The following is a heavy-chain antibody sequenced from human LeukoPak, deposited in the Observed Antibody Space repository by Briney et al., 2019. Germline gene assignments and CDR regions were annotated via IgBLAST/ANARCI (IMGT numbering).Heavy chain of an antibody. CDR2: INTNTENP. Sequence: ASVKVSCKASGYAFTSYAMNWVRQAPGQGLEWMGWINTNTENPTYAQGFTGRFVFSLDTSVSTAYLQISSLKAEDTAVYYCARDLYYDSSGYYLWTYYYYYGMDVWGQGTTVTVSS. V-gene: IGHV7-4-1*02. D-gene: IGHD3-22*01. CDR3: ARDLYYDSSGYYLWTYYYYYGMDV. J-gene: IGHJ6*02. CDR1: GYAFTSYA.